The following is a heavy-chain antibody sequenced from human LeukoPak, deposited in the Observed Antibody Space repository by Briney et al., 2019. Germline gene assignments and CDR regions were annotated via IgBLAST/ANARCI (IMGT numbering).Heavy chain of an antibody. J-gene: IGHJ6*04. D-gene: IGHD6-25*01. CDR1: GLTFSSYA. V-gene: IGHV3-30*04. Sequence: GGSLRLSCAASGLTFSSYAMHWVPKAPGKGLEWVAVISYDGSNKYYAHSVKGRFTISRDNSKNTLYLQMNSLRAEDTAVYYCARDRLRYYYYYGMDVWGKGTTVTVSS. CDR3: ARDRLRYYYYYGMDV. CDR2: ISYDGSNK.